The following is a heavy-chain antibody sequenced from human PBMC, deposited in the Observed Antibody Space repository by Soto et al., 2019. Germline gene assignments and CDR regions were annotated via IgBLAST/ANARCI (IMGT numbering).Heavy chain of an antibody. D-gene: IGHD3-22*01. Sequence: GVSLKISCKGSGYTFSSFTNYWISWVRQMPGKGLELMGRIDPTDSYTHYSPSFQGHVSISVDKSITTAYLHWSSLKASDSAIYYCARHRGYYDERGRCFAYWGQGTLVTVSS. CDR1: GYTFSSFTNYW. V-gene: IGHV5-10-1*01. CDR2: IDPTDSYT. CDR3: ARHRGYYDERGRCFAY. J-gene: IGHJ4*02.